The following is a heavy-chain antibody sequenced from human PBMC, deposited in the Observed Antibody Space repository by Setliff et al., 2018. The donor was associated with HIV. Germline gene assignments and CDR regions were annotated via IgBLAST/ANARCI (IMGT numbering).Heavy chain of an antibody. J-gene: IGHJ6*03. V-gene: IGHV3-30*04. Sequence: PGGSLRLSCAASGFSLRTYALHWVRQAPGKGLEWVAFISSDGRDRKFADSVKGRFTISRDNSRNTVNVQMDSLRIEDTAVYYCAKEGEWQRSRGYMDVWGKGTTVTVSS. CDR3: AKEGEWQRSRGYMDV. CDR2: ISSDGRDR. CDR1: GFSLRTYA. D-gene: IGHD5-12*01.